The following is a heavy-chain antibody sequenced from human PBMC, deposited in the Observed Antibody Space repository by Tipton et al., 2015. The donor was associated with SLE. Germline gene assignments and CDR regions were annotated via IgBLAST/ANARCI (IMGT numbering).Heavy chain of an antibody. V-gene: IGHV4-34*01. Sequence: TLSLTCAVYGGSFSGYYWSWIRQPPGKGLEWIGEINHSGSTNYNPSLKSRVTISVDTSKNQFSLKLGSVTAADTAVYYCARLTSSSWYSLDYWGQGTLVTVSS. J-gene: IGHJ4*02. CDR1: GGSFSGYY. D-gene: IGHD6-13*01. CDR3: ARLTSSSWYSLDY. CDR2: INHSGST.